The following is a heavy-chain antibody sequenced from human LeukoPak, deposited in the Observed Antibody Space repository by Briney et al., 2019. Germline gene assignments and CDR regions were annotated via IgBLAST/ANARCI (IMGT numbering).Heavy chain of an antibody. J-gene: IGHJ4*02. CDR1: GFTFSNYS. D-gene: IGHD2-2*01. CDR3: ARELVPAYFDY. CDR2: ISSSGSTI. V-gene: IGHV3-48*04. Sequence: GGSLRLSCAASGFTFSNYSMNWVRQAPGKGLEWVSYISSSGSTIYYADSVKGRFTISRDNAKNSLYLQMNSLRAEDTAVYYCARELVPAYFDYWGQGTLVTVSS.